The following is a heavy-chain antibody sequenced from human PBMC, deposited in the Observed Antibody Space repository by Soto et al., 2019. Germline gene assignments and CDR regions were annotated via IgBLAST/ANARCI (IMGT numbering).Heavy chain of an antibody. J-gene: IGHJ4*02. CDR3: ARESEDLTSNFDY. CDR2: ISSTTNYI. CDR1: GFTFTRYI. Sequence: GSLILSCAASGFTFTRYIMNWVRQAPGKGLEWVSSISSTTNYIYYGDSMKGRFTISRDNAKNSLYLEMNSLRAEDTAVYYCARESEDLTSNFDYWGQGTLVTVSS. V-gene: IGHV3-21*06.